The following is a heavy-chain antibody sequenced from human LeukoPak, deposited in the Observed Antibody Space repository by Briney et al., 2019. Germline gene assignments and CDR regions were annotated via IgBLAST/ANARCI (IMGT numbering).Heavy chain of an antibody. V-gene: IGHV4-39*07. Sequence: SETLSLTCSVSGDSIASTIYYWGWIRQPPGKGLEWIGNIYYSGSTYYTPSLKSRVIISIDTSKNQFSLKVAAVTAADTAVYYCARVSSSYDFDYWGQGTLVTVSS. CDR2: IYYSGST. CDR1: GDSIASTIYY. CDR3: ARVSSSYDFDY. J-gene: IGHJ4*02. D-gene: IGHD3-3*01.